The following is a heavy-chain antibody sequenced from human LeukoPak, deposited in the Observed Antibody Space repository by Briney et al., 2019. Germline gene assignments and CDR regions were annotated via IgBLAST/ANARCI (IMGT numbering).Heavy chain of an antibody. CDR3: AKGLYSSGWNY. Sequence: GGSLRLSCAASGFTLSSYAMSWVRQAPGKGLEWVSAISGSGGSTYYADSVKGRFTISRDNSKNTLYLQMNSLRAEDTAVYYCAKGLYSSGWNYWGQGTLVTVSS. CDR2: ISGSGGST. D-gene: IGHD6-19*01. J-gene: IGHJ4*02. CDR1: GFTLSSYA. V-gene: IGHV3-23*01.